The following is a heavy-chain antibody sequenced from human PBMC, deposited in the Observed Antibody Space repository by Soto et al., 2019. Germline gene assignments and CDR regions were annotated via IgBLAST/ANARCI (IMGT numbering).Heavy chain of an antibody. J-gene: IGHJ4*02. D-gene: IGHD3-22*01. CDR2: IYHSGST. V-gene: IGHV4-38-2*01. Sequence: SETLSLTCAVSGYSISSGYYWGWIRQPPGKGLEWIGSIYHSGSTYYNPSLKSRVTISVDTSKNQFSLKLSSVTAADTAVYYCXRVYYDSGAYYYDYFDYWGRGTLVTVSS. CDR3: XRVYYDSGAYYYDYFDY. CDR1: GYSISSGYY.